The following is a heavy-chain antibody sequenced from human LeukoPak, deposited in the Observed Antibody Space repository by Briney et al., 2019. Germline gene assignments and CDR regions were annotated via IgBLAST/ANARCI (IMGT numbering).Heavy chain of an antibody. J-gene: IGHJ4*02. D-gene: IGHD5-18*01. Sequence: PGGSLRLSCAASGFAFSSYGMQWVRQAPGKGLEWVAVISYDGSSKFHEDSVKGRFTISRDNSKNTLYLQMNSLRVEDTAVYYCVKEFGGYSYGAYFDYWGQGTLVTVSS. CDR2: ISYDGSSK. CDR3: VKEFGGYSYGAYFDY. CDR1: GFAFSSYG. V-gene: IGHV3-30*18.